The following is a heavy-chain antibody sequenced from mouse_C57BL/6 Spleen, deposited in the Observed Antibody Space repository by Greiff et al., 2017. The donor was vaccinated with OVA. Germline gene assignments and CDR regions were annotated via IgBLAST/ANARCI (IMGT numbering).Heavy chain of an antibody. Sequence: EVQLQQSGPELVKPGASVKISCKASGYTFTDYYMNWVKQSHGKSLEWIGDINPNNGGTSYNQKFKGKATLTVDKSSSTAYMELRSLTSEDSAVYYCARGTAQANWGQGTTLTVSS. D-gene: IGHD3-2*02. V-gene: IGHV1-26*01. CDR2: INPNNGGT. J-gene: IGHJ2*01. CDR3: ARGTAQAN. CDR1: GYTFTDYY.